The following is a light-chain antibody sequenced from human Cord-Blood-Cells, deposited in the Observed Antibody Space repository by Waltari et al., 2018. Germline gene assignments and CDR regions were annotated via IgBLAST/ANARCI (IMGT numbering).Light chain of an antibody. J-gene: IGLJ3*02. V-gene: IGLV2-23*01. CDR1: SRDVGCYNL. CDR3: CSYAGSSTWV. CDR2: EGS. Sequence: QSALTQPASVSGSPGQSITISCTGTSRDVGCYNLVSWYQQHPGKAPKPRIYEGSKRPSGVSNRFSGSKSGNTASLTISGLQAEDEADYYCCSYAGSSTWVFGGGTKLTVL.